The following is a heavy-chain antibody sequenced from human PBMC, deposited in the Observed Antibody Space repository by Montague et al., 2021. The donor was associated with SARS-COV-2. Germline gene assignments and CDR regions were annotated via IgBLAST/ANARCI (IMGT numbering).Heavy chain of an antibody. V-gene: IGHV4-39*01. CDR3: ARKEYYYDGSGYGRMDWFDP. CDR2: IYNSGST. J-gene: IGHJ5*02. CDR1: GGSISSSSYY. Sequence: SETLSLTCTVSGGSISSSSYYWGWLRHPPGNGLEWIGSIYNSGSTYYTPLIKRRIIISVNTSKNQSSLKLSSVTAAATAVYYCARKEYYYDGSGYGRMDWFDPWGQGTLVTVSS. D-gene: IGHD3-22*01.